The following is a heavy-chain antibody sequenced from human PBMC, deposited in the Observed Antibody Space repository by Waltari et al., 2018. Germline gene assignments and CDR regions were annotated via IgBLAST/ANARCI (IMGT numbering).Heavy chain of an antibody. CDR1: GVSFSGYY. Sequence: QVQLQQWGAGLLKPSETLSLTCAVNGVSFSGYYWSWIRQPPGKGLEWIGEVNHSGSANYNPSLGSRVTLSVDTSKKQFSLRLTSVNTADTAVYYCARPYSPSYHGSGSYSIRGFGWFDAWGQGSLVVVSS. CDR3: ARPYSPSYHGSGSYSIRGFGWFDA. V-gene: IGHV4-34*01. CDR2: VNHSGSA. J-gene: IGHJ5*02. D-gene: IGHD3-10*01.